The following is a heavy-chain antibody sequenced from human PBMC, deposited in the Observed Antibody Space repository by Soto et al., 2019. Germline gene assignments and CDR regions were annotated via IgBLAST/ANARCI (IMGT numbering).Heavy chain of an antibody. Sequence: GGSLRLSCAASGFTFSSYAMSWVRQAPGKGLEWVSAISGSGGSTYYADSVKGRFTISRDNSKNTLYLQMNSLRAEDTAVYYCAKDLKVWFGESKGPYDYWGQGTLVTVSS. CDR2: ISGSGGST. CDR3: AKDLKVWFGESKGPYDY. D-gene: IGHD3-10*01. CDR1: GFTFSSYA. V-gene: IGHV3-23*01. J-gene: IGHJ4*02.